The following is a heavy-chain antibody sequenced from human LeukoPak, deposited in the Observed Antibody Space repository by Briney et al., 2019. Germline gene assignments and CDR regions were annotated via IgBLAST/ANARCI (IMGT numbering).Heavy chain of an antibody. J-gene: IGHJ5*02. Sequence: PGGSLRLSCAASGFTFSSYAMHWVRQAPGKGLEYVSAISSNGGSTYYANSVKGRFTISRDNSKNTLYLQMNSLRAEDTAVYYCARAPSGYDGNWFDPWGQGTLVTVSS. CDR2: ISSNGGST. CDR1: GFTFSSYA. D-gene: IGHD5-12*01. CDR3: ARAPSGYDGNWFDP. V-gene: IGHV3-64*01.